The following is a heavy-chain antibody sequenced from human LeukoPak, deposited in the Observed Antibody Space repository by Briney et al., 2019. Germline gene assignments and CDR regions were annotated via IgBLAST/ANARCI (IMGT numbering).Heavy chain of an antibody. Sequence: SETLSLTCAVYGGSFSGYYWSWIRQPPGKGLEWIGEINHSGSTNYNPSLKSRVTISVDKSKNQFSLKLSSVTAADTAVYYCARVVGATRRYFDYWGQGTLVTVFS. D-gene: IGHD1-26*01. CDR1: GGSFSGYY. CDR3: ARVVGATRRYFDY. V-gene: IGHV4-34*01. CDR2: INHSGST. J-gene: IGHJ4*02.